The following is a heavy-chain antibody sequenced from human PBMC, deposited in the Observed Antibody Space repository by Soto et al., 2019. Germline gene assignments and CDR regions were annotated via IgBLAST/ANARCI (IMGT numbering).Heavy chain of an antibody. CDR2: ISGSGGST. Sequence: PGGSLRLSCAASGFTFSSYAMSWVRQAPGKGLEWVSAISGSGGSTYYADSVKGRFTISRDNSKNTLYLQMNSLRAEDTAVYYCAKDHRFLEWSIPYMDVWGKGTTVTVSS. CDR3: AKDHRFLEWSIPYMDV. V-gene: IGHV3-23*01. J-gene: IGHJ6*03. D-gene: IGHD3-3*01. CDR1: GFTFSSYA.